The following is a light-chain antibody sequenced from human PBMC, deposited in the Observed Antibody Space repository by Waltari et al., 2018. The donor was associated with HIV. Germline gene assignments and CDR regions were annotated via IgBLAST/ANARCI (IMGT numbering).Light chain of an antibody. V-gene: IGLV2-23*02. CDR1: SRDVGGYTL. CDR3: CSYADSSTLL. CDR2: EVS. Sequence: HSPLTPPASVSGSSGQPARISVSAPSRDVGGYTLVPWYPQHPGKAPKLKVYEVSQRPSGVSNRFSGSKSGNTASLTISGLQAEDEADYYCCSYADSSTLLFGGGTKLTVL. J-gene: IGLJ2*01.